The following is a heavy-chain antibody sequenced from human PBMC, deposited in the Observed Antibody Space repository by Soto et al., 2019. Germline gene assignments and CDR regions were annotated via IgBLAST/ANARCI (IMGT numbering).Heavy chain of an antibody. CDR2: ISYDGSNK. V-gene: IGHV3-30-3*01. CDR3: ARERYYYGAGSYLGPRYFDY. D-gene: IGHD3-10*01. Sequence: QVQLVESGGGVVQPGRSLRLSCAASGFTFSSYAMHWVRQAPGKGLEWVAGISYDGSNKYYTDSVKGRFTISRDNTKDTLYLQMNSLRAEDTAVYFCARERYYYGAGSYLGPRYFDYWGQGALVTVSS. J-gene: IGHJ4*02. CDR1: GFTFSSYA.